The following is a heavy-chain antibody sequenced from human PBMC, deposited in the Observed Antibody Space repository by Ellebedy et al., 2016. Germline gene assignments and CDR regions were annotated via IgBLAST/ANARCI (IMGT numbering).Heavy chain of an antibody. V-gene: IGHV1-69*05. CDR1: GGTFSSYA. J-gene: IGHJ6*02. CDR2: IIPIFGTA. D-gene: IGHD6-13*01. CDR3: AADHLAEIHYYGMDV. Sequence: ASVKVSCKASGGTFSSYAISWVRQAPGQGLEWMGGIIPIFGTANYAQKFQERVTITRDMSTSTAYMELSSLRSEDTAVYYCAADHLAEIHYYGMDVWGQGTTVTVSS.